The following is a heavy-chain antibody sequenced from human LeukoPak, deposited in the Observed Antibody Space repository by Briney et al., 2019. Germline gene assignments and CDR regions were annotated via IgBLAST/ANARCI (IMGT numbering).Heavy chain of an antibody. CDR2: IYYSGST. V-gene: IGHV4-59*12. CDR1: GGSISSFY. J-gene: IGHJ4*02. CDR3: ARGPTYYDYVWGSYRLLLDY. Sequence: SETLSLTCTVSGGSISSFYWSWIRQPPGKGLEWIGSIYYSGSTYYNPSLKSRVTISVDTSMNQFSLKLSSVTAADTAVYYCARGPTYYDYVWGSYRLLLDYWGQGTLVTVSS. D-gene: IGHD3-16*02.